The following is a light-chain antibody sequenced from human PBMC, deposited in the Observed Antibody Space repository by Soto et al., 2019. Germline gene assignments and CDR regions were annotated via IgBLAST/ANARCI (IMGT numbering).Light chain of an antibody. CDR1: SSNIGAGYD. J-gene: IGLJ2*01. Sequence: QSVLTQPPSVSGAPGQRVTISCTGSSSNIGAGYDVHWYQQFPGTAPKLLIYGNSNRPSGVPGRFSGSKSGTSASPAITGLQGGDGADYFRPSYDRSLGCSEDVVFGRGTKLTVL. V-gene: IGLV1-40*01. CDR2: GNS. CDR3: PSYDRSLGCSEDVV.